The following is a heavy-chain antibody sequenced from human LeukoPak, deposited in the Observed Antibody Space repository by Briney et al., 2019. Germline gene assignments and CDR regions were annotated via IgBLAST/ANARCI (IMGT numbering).Heavy chain of an antibody. Sequence: PGGSLRLSCAASGFTLSSYAMSWVRQAPGKGLEWVSAISGSGGSTYYADSVKGRFTIPRDNSKNTLYLQMNSLRAEDTAVYYCATELRLRFDYWGQGTLVTVSS. D-gene: IGHD4-17*01. CDR2: ISGSGGST. V-gene: IGHV3-23*01. CDR1: GFTLSSYA. J-gene: IGHJ4*02. CDR3: ATELRLRFDY.